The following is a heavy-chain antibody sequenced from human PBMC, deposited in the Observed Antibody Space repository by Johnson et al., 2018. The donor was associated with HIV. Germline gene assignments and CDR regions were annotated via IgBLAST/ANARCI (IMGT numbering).Heavy chain of an antibody. D-gene: IGHD3-22*01. J-gene: IGHJ3*02. V-gene: IGHV3-7*01. CDR2: IKQDGGEK. Sequence: VQLVESGGGVVQPGRSLRLSCAASGFTFSNYGMHWVRQTPGKGLEWVANIKQDGGEKYYVDSVKGRFTISRDNAKNSLYLQMNSLSAEDTAVYYCARGMSSGPWAGGDAFDIWGQGTMVTVSS. CDR3: ARGMSSGPWAGGDAFDI. CDR1: GFTFSNYG.